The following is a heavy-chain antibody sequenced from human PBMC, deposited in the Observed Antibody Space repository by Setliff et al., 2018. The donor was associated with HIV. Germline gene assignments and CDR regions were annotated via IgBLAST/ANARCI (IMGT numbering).Heavy chain of an antibody. J-gene: IGHJ5*02. V-gene: IGHV4-4*09. D-gene: IGHD2-2*01. CDR3: AIGDEYPGVFQS. Sequence: SETLSLTCAVSSASISNYHWSWIRQTPGKGLEWIGSIYTSGTTNYNPSLEGRIITSVDLSKNHFSLNLHSVTAADTAVYYCAIGDEYPGVFQSWGQGKVVTVS. CDR2: IYTSGTT. CDR1: SASISNYH.